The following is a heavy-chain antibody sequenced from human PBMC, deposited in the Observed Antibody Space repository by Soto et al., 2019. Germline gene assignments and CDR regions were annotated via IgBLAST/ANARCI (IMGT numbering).Heavy chain of an antibody. Sequence: EVQLVESGGGLVEPGGSLRLSCAASGFTFSSYWMHWVRQAPGKGLVWVARINSAGSSTNYADSVKGRLTISRDNAKNTVYMQMNRLRDEDTALYYCARGASSGWTHSFDYWGQGSLVTVSS. V-gene: IGHV3-74*01. J-gene: IGHJ4*02. CDR3: ARGASSGWTHSFDY. CDR2: INSAGSST. CDR1: GFTFSSYW. D-gene: IGHD6-19*01.